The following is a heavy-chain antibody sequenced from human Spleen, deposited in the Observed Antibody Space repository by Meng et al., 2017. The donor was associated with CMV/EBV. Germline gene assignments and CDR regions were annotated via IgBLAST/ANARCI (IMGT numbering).Heavy chain of an antibody. J-gene: IGHJ6*02. D-gene: IGHD2-2*01. CDR1: GYTFTSYY. CDR3: ARGPAGNYDHYYGMDV. Sequence: ASVKVSCKASGYTFTSYYMHWVRQAPGQGLEWMGIINPSGGSTSYVQKFQGRVTMTRDTSTSTVYMELSSLRSDDTAVYYCARGPAGNYDHYYGMDVWGQGTTVTVSS. V-gene: IGHV1-46*01. CDR2: INPSGGST.